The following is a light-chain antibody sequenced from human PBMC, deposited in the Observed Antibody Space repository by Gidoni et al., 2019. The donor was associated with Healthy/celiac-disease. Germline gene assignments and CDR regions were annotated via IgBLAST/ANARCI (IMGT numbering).Light chain of an antibody. J-gene: IGLJ2*01. Sequence: QSALPQPASVSGSPGQSITISCTGTSSAVGSYNLVSWYQQHPGKAPKLMMYEGSKRPSGVSNRFSGAKSGNTASLTIAGLQAEDEADYYCCSYAGSSTSYVVFGGGTKLTV. V-gene: IGLV2-23*01. CDR1: SSAVGSYNL. CDR2: EGS. CDR3: CSYAGSSTSYVV.